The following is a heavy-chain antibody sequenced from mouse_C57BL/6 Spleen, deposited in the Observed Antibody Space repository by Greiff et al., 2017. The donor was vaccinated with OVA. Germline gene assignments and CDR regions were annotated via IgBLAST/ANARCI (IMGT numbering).Heavy chain of an antibody. D-gene: IGHD1-1*01. J-gene: IGHJ2*01. CDR1: GFTFSSYG. CDR3: ARVYYGSIVY. V-gene: IGHV5-6*01. Sequence: EVMLVESGGDLVKPGGSLKLSCAASGFTFSSYGMSWVRQTPDKRLEWVATISSGGSYTYYPDSVKGRFTISRDNAKNTLYLQMSSLKSEDTAMYYCARVYYGSIVYWGQGTTLTVSS. CDR2: ISSGGSYT.